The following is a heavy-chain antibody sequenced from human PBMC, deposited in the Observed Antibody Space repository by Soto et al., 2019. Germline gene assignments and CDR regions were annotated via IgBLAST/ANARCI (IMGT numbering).Heavy chain of an antibody. J-gene: IGHJ5*02. D-gene: IGHD1-26*01. CDR1: GYSFTNYP. CDR2: IHPGNGKT. Sequence: ASVKVSCKASGYSFTNYPIHWVRQAPGQRLEWMGWIHPGNGKTEYARRYQGRVTSSGDTSASTVYMELSSLTSDDTAVYFCARAYSGTYKYCSDPWGQGTLVTVFX. CDR3: ARAYSGTYKYCSDP. V-gene: IGHV1-3*01.